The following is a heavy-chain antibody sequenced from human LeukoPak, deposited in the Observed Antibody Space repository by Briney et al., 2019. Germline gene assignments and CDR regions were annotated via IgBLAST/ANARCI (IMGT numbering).Heavy chain of an antibody. CDR3: ARDDGYSYGFDY. V-gene: IGHV3-23*01. CDR1: GFTFSSYA. Sequence: HSGGSLRLSCAASGFTFSSYAMGWVRQGPGKGLECVSAISGNGASTYYADSVKGRFTISRDNSKNTLYLQVDSLRAEDTAVYYCARDDGYSYGFDYWGQGTLVTVSS. D-gene: IGHD5-18*01. J-gene: IGHJ4*02. CDR2: ISGNGAST.